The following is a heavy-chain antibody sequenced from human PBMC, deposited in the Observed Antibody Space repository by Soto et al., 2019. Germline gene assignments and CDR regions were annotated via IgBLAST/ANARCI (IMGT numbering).Heavy chain of an antibody. CDR2: INHSGST. D-gene: IGHD3-10*01. J-gene: IGHJ5*02. V-gene: IGHV4-34*01. Sequence: PSETLSLTCAVYGGSFSGYYWNWIRQPPGKGLEWIGEINHSGSTNYNPSLKSRVTISVDTSKNQFSLKLSSVTAADTAVYYCARGGITMVRGRHWFDPWGQGTLVTVS. CDR3: ARGGITMVRGRHWFDP. CDR1: GGSFSGYY.